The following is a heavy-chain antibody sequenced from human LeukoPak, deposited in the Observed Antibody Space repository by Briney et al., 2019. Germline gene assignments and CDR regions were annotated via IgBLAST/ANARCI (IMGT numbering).Heavy chain of an antibody. V-gene: IGHV3-23*01. CDR3: AKPRLRSEGY. CDR1: GYTFSSYA. Sequence: PGGSLRLSCAASGYTFSSYAMSWVRQAPGKGLEWASAISGSGGSTYYADSVKGRFTISRDNSKNTLYLQMNSLRAEDTAVYYCAKPRLRSEGYWGQGTLVTVSS. CDR2: ISGSGGST. D-gene: IGHD4-17*01. J-gene: IGHJ4*02.